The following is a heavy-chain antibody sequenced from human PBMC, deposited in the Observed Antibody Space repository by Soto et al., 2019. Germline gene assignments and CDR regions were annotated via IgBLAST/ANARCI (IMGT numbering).Heavy chain of an antibody. Sequence: QVQLVESGGGVVQPGRSLRLSCAASGFTFRSYAMHWVRQAPGKGLECVAVIAYDGSNKFYSDSVRGRFTISRDNSENTLYLQINRLRYEDTAVYYCARGDREDIAVVIGVRPGEYGVDVWGQGTTVTVSS. J-gene: IGHJ6*02. V-gene: IGHV3-30-3*01. CDR2: IAYDGSNK. CDR3: ARGDREDIAVVIGVRPGEYGVDV. CDR1: GFTFRSYA. D-gene: IGHD2-15*01.